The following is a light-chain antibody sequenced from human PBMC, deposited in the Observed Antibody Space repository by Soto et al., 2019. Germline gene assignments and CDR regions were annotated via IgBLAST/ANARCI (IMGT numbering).Light chain of an antibody. CDR2: GAS. Sequence: EVVFTQSPGTLSLSPGERATLSCRASQSVSSNYLAWYQQKPGQAPRPLIYGASSRATGIPDRFSGSGAGTDFTLTISRLEPEDFAVYYCQQYGSSPWTFGQGTK. CDR3: QQYGSSPWT. CDR1: QSVSSNY. V-gene: IGKV3-20*01. J-gene: IGKJ1*01.